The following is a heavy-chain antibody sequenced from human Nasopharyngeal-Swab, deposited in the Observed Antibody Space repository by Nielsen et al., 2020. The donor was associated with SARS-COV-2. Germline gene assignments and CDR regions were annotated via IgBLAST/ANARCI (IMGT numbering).Heavy chain of an antibody. Sequence: GESLKISCAASGFTFSTHSMNWVRQAPGKGLEWVSSLSSTSDYIYYADSMKGRFTISRDNAKNSLYLQMNTLRAEDTAVYYCARDDSWVQGWLVMAEHQGAFDIWGQGTMVTVSS. D-gene: IGHD6-19*01. CDR3: ARDDSWVQGWLVMAEHQGAFDI. V-gene: IGHV3-21*01. J-gene: IGHJ3*02. CDR2: LSSTSDYI. CDR1: GFTFSTHS.